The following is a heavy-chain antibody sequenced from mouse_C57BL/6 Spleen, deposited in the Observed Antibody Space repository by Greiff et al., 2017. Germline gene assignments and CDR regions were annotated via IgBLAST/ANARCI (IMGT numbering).Heavy chain of an antibody. J-gene: IGHJ2*01. V-gene: IGHV1-69*01. CDR3: ARRYDGYPYYFDY. Sequence: VQLQQPGAELVMPGASVKLSCKASGYTFTSYWMHWVKQRPGQGLEWIGEIDPSDSYTNYNQKFKGKSTLTVDKSSSTAYMQLSSLTSEDSAVYYCARRYDGYPYYFDYWGQGTTLTVSS. CDR1: GYTFTSYW. CDR2: IDPSDSYT. D-gene: IGHD2-3*01.